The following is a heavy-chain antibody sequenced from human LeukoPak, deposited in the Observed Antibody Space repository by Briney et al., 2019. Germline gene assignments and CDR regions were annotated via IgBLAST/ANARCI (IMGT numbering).Heavy chain of an antibody. D-gene: IGHD5-18*01. CDR1: GGSISSYY. V-gene: IGHV4-4*09. Sequence: SETLSLTCTVSGGSISSYYWSWIRQPPGKGLEWIGYIYTSGSTNYNPSLKSRVTISVDTSKNQFSQKLSSVTAADTAVYYCARHLSIYSYGSNYYYYYMDVWGKGTTVTVSS. CDR3: ARHLSIYSYGSNYYYYYMDV. CDR2: IYTSGST. J-gene: IGHJ6*03.